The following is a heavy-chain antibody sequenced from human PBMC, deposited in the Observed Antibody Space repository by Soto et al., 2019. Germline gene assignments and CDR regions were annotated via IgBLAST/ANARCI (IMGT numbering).Heavy chain of an antibody. V-gene: IGHV1-46*01. J-gene: IGHJ3*02. CDR1: GYSFITSYH. D-gene: IGHD5-12*01. CDR2: INPTGSMT. Sequence: QVQLVQSGAEVKKPGASVKVSCKATGYSFITSYHMHWVRQAPGQGLEWMGIINPTGSMTRYSQKFQGRLTMTRDTSTDTDYMEMSNLTSEDTAVYFCARDTGYDHDAFDIWGQGPRVTVSS. CDR3: ARDTGYDHDAFDI.